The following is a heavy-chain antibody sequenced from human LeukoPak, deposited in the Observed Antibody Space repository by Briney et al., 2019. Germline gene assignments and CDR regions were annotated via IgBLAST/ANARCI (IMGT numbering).Heavy chain of an antibody. V-gene: IGHV1-69*13. CDR2: IIPIFGTA. J-gene: IGHJ4*02. Sequence: SVKVSCKASGGTFSSYAISWVRQAPGQGLEWMEGIIPIFGTANYAQKFQGRVTITADGSTSTAYMELSSLRSEDTAVYYCARMGSRGIAAAGTFDYWGQGTLVTVSS. CDR1: GGTFSSYA. CDR3: ARMGSRGIAAAGTFDY. D-gene: IGHD6-13*01.